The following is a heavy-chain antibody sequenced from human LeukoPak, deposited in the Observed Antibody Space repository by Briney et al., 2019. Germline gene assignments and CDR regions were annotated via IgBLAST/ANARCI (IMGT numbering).Heavy chain of an antibody. V-gene: IGHV5-51*01. J-gene: IGHJ4*02. D-gene: IGHD1-1*01. CDR3: VRHRNWNYDY. CDR2: IYLGDSDT. Sequence: GESLKISCKGPGYSFTTYWIGWVRQIPGKGLEWMGIIYLGDSDTRYSPSFQGQVNISADKSINTAYLQWSRLKAADTAMYYCVRHRNWNYDYWGQGTLVTVSS. CDR1: GYSFTTYW.